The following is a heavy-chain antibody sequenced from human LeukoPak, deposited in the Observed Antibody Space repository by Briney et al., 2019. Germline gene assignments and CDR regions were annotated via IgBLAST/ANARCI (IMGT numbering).Heavy chain of an antibody. CDR1: GFTFSDHY. D-gene: IGHD3-10*01. Sequence: GGSLRLSCAASGFTFSDHYMDWVRQAPGKGLEWVGRARDKANSYTTEYAASVKGRFTISRDDSKSIAYLQMNSLKTEDTAVYYCTRDGGLWSGELLWDYWGQGTLVTVSS. CDR3: TRDGGLWSGELLWDY. CDR2: ARDKANSYTT. V-gene: IGHV3-72*01. J-gene: IGHJ4*02.